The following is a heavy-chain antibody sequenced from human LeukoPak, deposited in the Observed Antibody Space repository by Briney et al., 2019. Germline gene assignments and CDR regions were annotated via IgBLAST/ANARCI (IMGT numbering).Heavy chain of an antibody. CDR1: GFTFSSYW. D-gene: IGHD3-9*01. CDR2: ISYDGSNK. V-gene: IGHV3-30*03. J-gene: IGHJ4*02. Sequence: GGSLRLSCAASGFTFSSYWMHWVRQAPGKGLEWVAVISYDGSNKYYADSVKGRFTISRDNSKNTLYLQMNSLRAEDTAVYYCARGAGYTFDYWGQGTLVTVSS. CDR3: ARGAGYTFDY.